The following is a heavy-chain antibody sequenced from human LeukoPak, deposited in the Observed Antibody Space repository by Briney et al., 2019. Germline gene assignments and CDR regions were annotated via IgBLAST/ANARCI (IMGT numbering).Heavy chain of an antibody. D-gene: IGHD3-3*01. J-gene: IGHJ4*02. CDR3: AAADMIFGVIIPPF. V-gene: IGHV1-46*01. Sequence: ASVEVSCKSSRDTFSRYYIHWVRQAPGQGLEYMGVINPSGGSPRYAQKFQGRLTMTRDMSTSTVYMKLSSLRSEDTSIYYCAAADMIFGVIIPPFWGQGTLVTVSS. CDR1: RDTFSRYY. CDR2: INPSGGSP.